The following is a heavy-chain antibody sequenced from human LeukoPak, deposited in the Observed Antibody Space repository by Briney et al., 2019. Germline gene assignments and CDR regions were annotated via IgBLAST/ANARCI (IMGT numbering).Heavy chain of an antibody. J-gene: IGHJ4*02. D-gene: IGHD3-22*01. CDR3: ARRPNFLDRSGNYYFDY. Sequence: GESLKISCKGSGYSFTNYWIGWVRQMPGKGLEWMGLVYPGDSDTRYGPSFQGQVTISADNSISTAYLQWSSLQASDTATYYCARRPNFLDRSGNYYFDYWGREPWSPSPQ. V-gene: IGHV5-51*01. CDR1: GYSFTNYW. CDR2: VYPGDSDT.